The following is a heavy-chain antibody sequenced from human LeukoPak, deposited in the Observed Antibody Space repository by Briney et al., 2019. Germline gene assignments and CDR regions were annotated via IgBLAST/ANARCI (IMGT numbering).Heavy chain of an antibody. D-gene: IGHD3-22*01. CDR1: GGTFSSYA. CDR2: IIPIFGTA. Sequence: SVKVSCKASGGTFSSYAISWVRQAPGQGLEWMGRIIPIFGTANYAQKFQGRVTITTDESTSTAYMELSSLRSEDTAVYYCAREHYYDSSGYSRAFDIWGQGTMVTVSS. CDR3: AREHYYDSSGYSRAFDI. V-gene: IGHV1-69*05. J-gene: IGHJ3*02.